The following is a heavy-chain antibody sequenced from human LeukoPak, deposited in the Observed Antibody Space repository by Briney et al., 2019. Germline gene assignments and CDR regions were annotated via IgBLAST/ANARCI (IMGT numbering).Heavy chain of an antibody. CDR2: ISSSGST. J-gene: IGHJ6*03. CDR1: GDSISSGDYY. V-gene: IGHV4-61*02. Sequence: SETLSLTCTVSGDSISSGDYYWSWIRQPAGKGLEWIGRISSSGSTNYNPSLKSRVTISVDTSKNQFSLKLSSVTAADTAVYYCARGVKFYDILTGYSKTAYYYYMDVWGKGTTVTISS. CDR3: ARGVKFYDILTGYSKTAYYYYMDV. D-gene: IGHD3-9*01.